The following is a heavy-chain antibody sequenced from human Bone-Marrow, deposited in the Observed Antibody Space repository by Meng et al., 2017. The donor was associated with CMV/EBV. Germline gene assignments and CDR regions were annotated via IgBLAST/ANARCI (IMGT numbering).Heavy chain of an antibody. J-gene: IGHJ6*02. D-gene: IGHD2-15*01. CDR1: GYTFTSYY. CDR2: INPSGGST. Sequence: ASVKVSCKASGYTFTSYYMHWVRQAPGQGLEWMGIINPSGGSTSYAQKFQGRVTMTRDTSTSTAYMELRSLRSDDTAVYYCARDGEYCSGGSCQNYYYYGMDVWGQGTTVTVSS. V-gene: IGHV1-46*01. CDR3: ARDGEYCSGGSCQNYYYYGMDV.